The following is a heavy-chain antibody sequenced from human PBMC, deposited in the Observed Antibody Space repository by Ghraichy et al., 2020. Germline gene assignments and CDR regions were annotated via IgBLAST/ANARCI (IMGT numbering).Heavy chain of an antibody. CDR2: TYYRSKWYN. D-gene: IGHD5-24*01. J-gene: IGHJ4*02. CDR1: GDSVTSCSAA. CDR3: TRGRDGYINY. V-gene: IGHV6-1*01. Sequence: SQTLSLTCGISGDSVTSCSAAWSCIRQAPSRGLEWLGRTYYRSKWYNDYAVSVKSRITISPDTSKNQFSLQLNAVTPEDTAVYYCTRGRDGYINYWGQGTLVTGSP.